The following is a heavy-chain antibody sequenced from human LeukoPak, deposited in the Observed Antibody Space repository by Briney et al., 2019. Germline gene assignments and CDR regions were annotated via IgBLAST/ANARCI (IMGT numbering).Heavy chain of an antibody. CDR3: ARGYCTNGVCSNYFDY. D-gene: IGHD2-8*01. Sequence: SVKVSCKASGGTFISYAISWVRQAPGQGLEWMGGIIPIFGTANYAQKFQGRVTITADESTSTAYMELSSLRSEDTAVYYCARGYCTNGVCSNYFDYWGQGTLVTVSS. CDR2: IIPIFGTA. CDR1: GGTFISYA. V-gene: IGHV1-69*13. J-gene: IGHJ4*02.